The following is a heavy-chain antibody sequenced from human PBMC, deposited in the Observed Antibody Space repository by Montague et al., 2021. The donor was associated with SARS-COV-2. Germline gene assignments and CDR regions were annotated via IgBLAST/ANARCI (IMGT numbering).Heavy chain of an antibody. D-gene: IGHD4-17*01. CDR2: ITGSGHAT. CDR1: GFIFSGYA. J-gene: IGHJ4*02. Sequence: SLRLSCAASGFIFSGYAMTWVRQAPGKGLEWVSGITGSGHATYYADSVKGRFTISRDNSKNTLFLQMNNLRAEDTAVYYCARALGTVATSFHRGYFDYWGQGSLVTVSS. CDR3: ARALGTVATSFHRGYFDY. V-gene: IGHV3-23*01.